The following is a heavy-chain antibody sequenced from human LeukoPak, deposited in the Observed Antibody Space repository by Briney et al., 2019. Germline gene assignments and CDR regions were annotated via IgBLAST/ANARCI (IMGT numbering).Heavy chain of an antibody. CDR2: ISGSGGST. D-gene: IGHD3-16*02. V-gene: IGHV3-23*01. CDR1: GFTFSSYS. CDR3: AKKPHRNMITFGGVIS. Sequence: GGSLRLSCAASGFTFSSYSMNWVRQAPGKGLEWVSAISGSGGSTYYADSVKGRFTISRDNSKNTLYLQMNSLRAEDTAVYYCAKKPHRNMITFGGVISWGQGTLVTVSS. J-gene: IGHJ5*02.